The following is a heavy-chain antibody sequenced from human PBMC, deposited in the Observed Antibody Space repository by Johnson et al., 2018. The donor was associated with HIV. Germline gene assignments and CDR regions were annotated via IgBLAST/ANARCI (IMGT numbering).Heavy chain of an antibody. V-gene: IGHV3-66*01. CDR3: AKAREYDSTGHDAFDI. CDR2: IYSGGRT. CDR1: GFTVSSNY. J-gene: IGHJ3*02. D-gene: IGHD3-22*01. Sequence: VQLVESGGGLVQPGGSLRLSCAASGFTVSSNYMSWVRQAPGKGLEWVSGIYSGGRTYYADSVRGRFTISRDNSKNTLYLQMNSLRAEDTAVYYCAKAREYDSTGHDAFDIWGQGTMVTVSS.